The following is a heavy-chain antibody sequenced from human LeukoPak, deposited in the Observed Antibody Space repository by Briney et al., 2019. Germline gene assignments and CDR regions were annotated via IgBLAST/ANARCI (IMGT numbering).Heavy chain of an antibody. Sequence: GGSLRLSCAASGFTFSSYSMNWVRQAPGKGLEWVSSISSSSSYIYYADSVKGRFTISRDNAKNSLYLQMNSLRAEDTAVYYCARADDYGDYVADYWGQGTLVIVSS. D-gene: IGHD4-17*01. CDR1: GFTFSSYS. J-gene: IGHJ4*02. V-gene: IGHV3-21*01. CDR2: ISSSSSYI. CDR3: ARADDYGDYVADY.